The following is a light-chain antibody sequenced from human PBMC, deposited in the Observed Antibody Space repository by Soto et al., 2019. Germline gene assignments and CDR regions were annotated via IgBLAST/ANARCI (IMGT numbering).Light chain of an antibody. J-gene: IGLJ2*01. Sequence: QAVVNQEPSLTVSPGGTVTLTCGSSTGAVTSGHYPYWVQQKPGQAPRTLIYDTSNKHSWTPARFSGSLLGGKAALTLSGAQPEDEAEYYCLLSYSGAREVFGGGTKLTVL. CDR2: DTS. CDR1: TGAVTSGHY. CDR3: LLSYSGAREV. V-gene: IGLV7-46*01.